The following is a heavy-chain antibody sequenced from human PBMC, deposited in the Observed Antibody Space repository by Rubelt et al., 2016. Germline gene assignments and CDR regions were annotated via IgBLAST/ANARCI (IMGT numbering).Heavy chain of an antibody. CDR2: IYYCGST. Sequence: DGLEWIGSIYYCGSTYYNPSLKSRVTISVDTSKNQFSLKLSSVTAADTAVYYCARGWSIAALDYWGQGTLVTVSS. V-gene: IGHV4-39*07. D-gene: IGHD6-6*01. CDR3: ARGWSIAALDY. J-gene: IGHJ4*02.